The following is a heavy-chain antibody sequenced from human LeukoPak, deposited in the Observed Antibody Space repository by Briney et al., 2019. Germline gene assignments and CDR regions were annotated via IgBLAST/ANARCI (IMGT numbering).Heavy chain of an antibody. Sequence: EPGGSLRLSCAASGFTFSSYGMHWVRQAPGKGLEWVAVISYDGSNKYYADSVKGRFTISRDNSKNTLYLQMNSLRAEDTAVYYCAKHSVDGTTIDYWGQGTLVTVSS. CDR3: AKHSVDGTTIDY. J-gene: IGHJ4*02. V-gene: IGHV3-30*18. CDR1: GFTFSSYG. CDR2: ISYDGSNK. D-gene: IGHD1/OR15-1a*01.